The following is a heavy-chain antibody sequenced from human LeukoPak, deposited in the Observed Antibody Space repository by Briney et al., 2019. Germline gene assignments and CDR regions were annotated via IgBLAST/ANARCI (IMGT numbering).Heavy chain of an antibody. D-gene: IGHD2-8*01. CDR2: ISYDGSHK. J-gene: IGHJ4*02. Sequence: PGGSLRLSCAASGFTFSTYGMHWVRQAPGKGLEWVTVISYDGSHKYYADSVKGRFTISRDNSKNTLYLQMNSLRAEDTAVYYCVKYESNGRSYFDYWGQGTLVTVSS. CDR3: VKYESNGRSYFDY. CDR1: GFTFSTYG. V-gene: IGHV3-30*18.